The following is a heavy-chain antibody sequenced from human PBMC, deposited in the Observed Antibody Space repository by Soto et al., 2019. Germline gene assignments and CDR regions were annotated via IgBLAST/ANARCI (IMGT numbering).Heavy chain of an antibody. CDR2: IYHSAGIT. D-gene: IGHD1-1*01. CDR1: GASVSIQY. V-gene: IGHV4-59*02. CDR3: ASGQLWLDS. J-gene: IGHJ5*01. Sequence: SETLSLTCTVSGASVSIQYWTWIRQSPGRGLEWIGYIYHSAGITNYNPSLKSRGTISVGTSKNQVSLRLTSVTAADTAVYYCASGQLWLDSWGQGTLVTVSS.